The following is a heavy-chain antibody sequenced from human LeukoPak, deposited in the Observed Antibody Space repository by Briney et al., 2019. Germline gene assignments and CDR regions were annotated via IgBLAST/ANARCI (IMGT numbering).Heavy chain of an antibody. D-gene: IGHD3-3*01. CDR3: ASGAREWLLPHDAFDI. CDR2: IIPIFGTA. CDR1: GGTFSSYA. Sequence: SVKVSCKASGGTFSSYAISWVRQAPGQGLEWMGGIIPIFGTANYAQKFQGRVTITTDESTSTAYMELSSLRSEDPAVYYCASGAREWLLPHDAFDIWAKGQWSPSLQ. J-gene: IGHJ3*02. V-gene: IGHV1-69*05.